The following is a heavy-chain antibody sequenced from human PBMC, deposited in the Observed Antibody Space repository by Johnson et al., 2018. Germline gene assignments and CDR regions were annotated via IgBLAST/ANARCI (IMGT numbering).Heavy chain of an antibody. CDR2: ISSSSSYI. CDR3: ARELHQMTFGEGAFDI. V-gene: IGHV3-21*01. D-gene: IGHD3-10*01. J-gene: IGHJ3*02. Sequence: VQLVQSGGGLVKXGGSXRLXCAASGFTFSSYSMNWVRQAPGKGLEWVSSISSSSSYIYYADSVKGRFTISRDNAKNSLYLQMHSLRAEDTAVYYCARELHQMTFGEGAFDIWGQGTMVTVSS. CDR1: GFTFSSYS.